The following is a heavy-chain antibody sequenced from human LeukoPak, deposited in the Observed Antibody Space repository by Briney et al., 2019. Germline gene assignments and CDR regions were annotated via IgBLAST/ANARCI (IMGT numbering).Heavy chain of an antibody. D-gene: IGHD3-22*01. CDR1: GDSISSGTYF. V-gene: IGHV4-39*01. Sequence: SETLSLTCTVSGDSISSGTYFWGWIRQPPGKGLEWIGSLYYSGSTYYNPSLKSRVTISVDTSKNQFSLKLSSVTAADTAVYYCARAGYYYDSKRKFDPWGQGTLVTVSS. CDR2: LYYSGST. CDR3: ARAGYYYDSKRKFDP. J-gene: IGHJ5*02.